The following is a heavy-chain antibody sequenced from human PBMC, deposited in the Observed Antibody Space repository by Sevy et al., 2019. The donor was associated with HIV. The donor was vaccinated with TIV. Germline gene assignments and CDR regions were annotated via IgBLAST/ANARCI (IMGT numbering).Heavy chain of an antibody. Sequence: GGSLRLSCAASGFTFSSYGLHWVRQAPGKGLEGVAVITYDGSNKYYADSVKGRFTISRDDSKNSLYLQMNSLRAEDTAVYFCAKDNSGSYLKYFDYWGQGTLVTVSS. CDR1: GFTFSSYG. CDR3: AKDNSGSYLKYFDY. V-gene: IGHV3-30*18. D-gene: IGHD1-26*01. J-gene: IGHJ4*02. CDR2: ITYDGSNK.